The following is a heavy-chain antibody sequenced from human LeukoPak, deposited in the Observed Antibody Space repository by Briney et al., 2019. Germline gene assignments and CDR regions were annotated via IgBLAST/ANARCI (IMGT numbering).Heavy chain of an antibody. V-gene: IGHV3-23*01. Sequence: GGSLRLSCAASGFTFSSYGMHWVRQAPGKGLEWVSAISGSGDSTYYADSVKGRFTISRDNSKNTLYLQMNSLRAEDTAIYYCAKREAPVDYWGQGTLVTVSS. CDR2: ISGSGDST. CDR3: AKREAPVDY. J-gene: IGHJ4*02. CDR1: GFTFSSYG.